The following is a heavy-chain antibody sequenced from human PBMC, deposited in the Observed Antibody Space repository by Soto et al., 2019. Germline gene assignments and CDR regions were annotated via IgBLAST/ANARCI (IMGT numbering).Heavy chain of an antibody. CDR1: GGTFSSYT. Sequence: ASVKVSCRASGGTFSSYTISWVRQAPGQGPEWMGWISAYNGNTNYAQRLRGRVTMTTDTSTNTAYMELRSLTSDDTAVYYCARRISVVAYYYMDVWGKGTTVTVSS. CDR3: ARRISVVAYYYMDV. D-gene: IGHD2-15*01. V-gene: IGHV1-18*01. J-gene: IGHJ6*03. CDR2: ISAYNGNT.